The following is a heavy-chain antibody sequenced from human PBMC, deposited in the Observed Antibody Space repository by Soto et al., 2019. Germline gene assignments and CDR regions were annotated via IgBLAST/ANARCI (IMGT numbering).Heavy chain of an antibody. J-gene: IGHJ6*02. Sequence: SVKVSCKASGYTFTGYYMHWVRQAPGQGLEWMGWINPNSGGTNYAQKFQGWVTMTRDTSISTAYMELSRLRSDDTAVYYCARALLRLGELSWGAYYYYGMDVWGQGTTVTVSS. CDR1: GYTFTGYY. V-gene: IGHV1-2*04. D-gene: IGHD3-16*02. CDR3: ARALLRLGELSWGAYYYYGMDV. CDR2: INPNSGGT.